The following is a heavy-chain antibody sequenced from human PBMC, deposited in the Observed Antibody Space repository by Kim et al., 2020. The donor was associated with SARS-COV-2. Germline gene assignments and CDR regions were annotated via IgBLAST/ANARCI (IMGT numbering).Heavy chain of an antibody. CDR3: TTAVTMIVATGFGY. J-gene: IGHJ4*03. V-gene: IGHV3-49*04. CDR1: GFTFGDYA. Sequence: GGSLRLSCTASGFTFGDYAMSWVRQAPGKGLEWVGFIRSKAYGGTTEYAAPVKGRFTISRDDSKSIPYLQMNSLKTEDTAVYYCTTAVTMIVATGFGY. D-gene: IGHD3-22*01. CDR2: IRSKAYGGTT.